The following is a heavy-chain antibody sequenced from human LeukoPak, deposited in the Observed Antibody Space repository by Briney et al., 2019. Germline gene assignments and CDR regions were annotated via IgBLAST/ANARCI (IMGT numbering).Heavy chain of an antibody. J-gene: IGHJ5*02. CDR3: AREPPKNSSGWPRGWFDP. V-gene: IGHV3-11*01. CDR1: GFTFSDYY. Sequence: PGGSLRLSCAASGFTFSDYYMSWIRQAPGKGLEWVSYISSSGSTIYYADSVKGRFTISRDNAKNSLYLQMNSLRAEDTAVYYCAREPPKNSSGWPRGWFDPWGQGTLVTVSS. CDR2: ISSSGSTI. D-gene: IGHD6-19*01.